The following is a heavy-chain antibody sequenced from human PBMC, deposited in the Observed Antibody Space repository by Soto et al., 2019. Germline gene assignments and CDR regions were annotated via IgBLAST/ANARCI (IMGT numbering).Heavy chain of an antibody. Sequence: EVQLVESGGGLIQPRGSLRLSCAASGFTVSDNYMTWVRQAPGKGLEWVSVMYSGGTATSYADSVKGRFTVSRDSSKNTVFLQLDSLGAEDSAVYYCARGVPVGAIGRFYFDSWGQGTLVTVSS. V-gene: IGHV3-53*01. D-gene: IGHD1-26*01. CDR2: MYSGGTAT. CDR3: ARGVPVGAIGRFYFDS. CDR1: GFTVSDNY. J-gene: IGHJ4*02.